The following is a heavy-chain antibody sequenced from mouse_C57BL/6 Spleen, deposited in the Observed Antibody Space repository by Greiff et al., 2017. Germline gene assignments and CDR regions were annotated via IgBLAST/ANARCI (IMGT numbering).Heavy chain of an antibody. Sequence: VQLQQSGAELVRPGASVKLSCTASGFNIKDDYMHWVKQRPEQGLEWIGWIDPENGDTEYASKFQGKATITAYTSSNTAYLQLSSLTSEDTAVYYCTTRIQGFDYWGQGTTLTVSS. CDR1: GFNIKDDY. CDR3: TTRIQGFDY. V-gene: IGHV14-4*01. CDR2: IDPENGDT. J-gene: IGHJ2*01.